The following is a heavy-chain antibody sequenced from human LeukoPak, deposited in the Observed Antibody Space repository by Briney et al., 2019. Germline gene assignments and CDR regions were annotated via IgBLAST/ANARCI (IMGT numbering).Heavy chain of an antibody. Sequence: PSETLSLTCTVSGYSISSGYYWGWIRQPPGKGLEWIGSFYDSGNTYYNPSLKSRVTISVDTSKNQFSLKLSSVTAADTAVYYCARNRYYYGSGSYGVPNWFDPWGQGTLVTVSS. V-gene: IGHV4-38-2*02. J-gene: IGHJ5*02. CDR2: FYDSGNT. D-gene: IGHD3-10*01. CDR1: GYSISSGYY. CDR3: ARNRYYYGSGSYGVPNWFDP.